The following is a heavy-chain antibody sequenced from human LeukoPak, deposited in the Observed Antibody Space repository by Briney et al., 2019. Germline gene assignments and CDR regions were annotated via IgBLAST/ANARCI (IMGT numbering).Heavy chain of an antibody. Sequence: ASVKVSCKASGYTFTGYYMHWVRQAPGQGLEWMGRIDPNSGGTNYAQKFQGRVTMTRDTSISTAYMELSRLRSDDTAAYYCARAYMTTVTTFDYWGQGTLVTVSS. CDR1: GYTFTGYY. V-gene: IGHV1-2*06. CDR3: ARAYMTTVTTFDY. J-gene: IGHJ4*02. D-gene: IGHD4-17*01. CDR2: IDPNSGGT.